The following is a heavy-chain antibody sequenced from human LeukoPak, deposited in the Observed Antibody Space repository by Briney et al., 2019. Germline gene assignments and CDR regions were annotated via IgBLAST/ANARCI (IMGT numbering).Heavy chain of an antibody. CDR2: INHSGST. CDR1: GGSFSGYY. J-gene: IGHJ3*02. Sequence: SETLSLTCAVYGGSFSGYYWSWIRQPPGKGLEWIGEINHSGSTNYNPSLKSRVTISVDTSKNQFSLKLSSVTAADTAVYYCARDLRVPPYYCGSGSSDAFDIWGQGTMVTVSS. D-gene: IGHD3-10*01. CDR3: ARDLRVPPYYCGSGSSDAFDI. V-gene: IGHV4-34*01.